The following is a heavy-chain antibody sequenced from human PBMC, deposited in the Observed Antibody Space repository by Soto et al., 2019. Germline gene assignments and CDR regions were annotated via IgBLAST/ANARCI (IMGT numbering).Heavy chain of an antibody. CDR3: ARGGYCSSTSCPTQNNWFDP. J-gene: IGHJ5*02. CDR1: GGSITSGGYS. CDR2: MYHSGNT. V-gene: IGHV4-30-2*01. D-gene: IGHD2-2*01. Sequence: SETLSLTCAVSGGSITSGGYSWGWIRQPPGQGLEWIGYMYHSGNTYYNPSLKGRVTISLDHSRNQFSLRLNSVTAADTAVYFCARGGYCSSTSCPTQNNWFDPWGQGTLVTVSS.